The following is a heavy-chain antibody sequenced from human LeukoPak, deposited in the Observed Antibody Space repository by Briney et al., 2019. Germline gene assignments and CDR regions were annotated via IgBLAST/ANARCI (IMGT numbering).Heavy chain of an antibody. CDR3: ARNAATGDEVRTFDY. J-gene: IGHJ4*02. V-gene: IGHV4-39*01. Sequence: PSETLSLTYTVSGGSISSSDYYWGWIRQPPGKGLEWIGSIYYSGSTHYNPSLKSRLTISVETSKNQFSLKLSSVTAADTAIYYCARNAATGDEVRTFDYWGQGTLVTVSS. CDR2: IYYSGST. D-gene: IGHD6-25*01. CDR1: GGSISSSDYY.